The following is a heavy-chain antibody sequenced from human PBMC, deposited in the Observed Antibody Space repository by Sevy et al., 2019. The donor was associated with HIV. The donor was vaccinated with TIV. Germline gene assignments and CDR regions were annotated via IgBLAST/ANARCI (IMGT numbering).Heavy chain of an antibody. V-gene: IGHV3-23*01. CDR2: ITSTGSTT. CDR3: AKDIFPGVYYYGMDV. CDR1: GFIFGNHA. J-gene: IGHJ6*02. Sequence: GGSLRLSCAASGFIFGNHAMSWVRQTPGKGLEWVSGITSTGSTTYYADSVKGRFTISRDNSKNTLYLQMNSLRAEDTAVYYCAKDIFPGVYYYGMDVWGQGTTVTVSS. D-gene: IGHD3-9*01.